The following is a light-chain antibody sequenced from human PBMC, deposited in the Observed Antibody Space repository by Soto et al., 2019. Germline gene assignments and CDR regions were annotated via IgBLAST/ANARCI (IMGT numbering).Light chain of an antibody. J-gene: IGLJ1*01. Sequence: QSVLTQPASVSGSPGQSITISCTGTSSDVGNYNLVSWYQQHPGKAPKLMIYEGTKRPSGVSNRFSGSKSGNTASLTISGLQAEDEADYYCCSYAGSSFYGFGTGTKVTV. CDR1: SSDVGNYNL. CDR3: CSYAGSSFYG. CDR2: EGT. V-gene: IGLV2-23*01.